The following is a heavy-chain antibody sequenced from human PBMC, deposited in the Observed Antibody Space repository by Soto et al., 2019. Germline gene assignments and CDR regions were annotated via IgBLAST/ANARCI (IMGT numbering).Heavy chain of an antibody. V-gene: IGHV4-59*01. CDR2: IYYSGST. Sequence: ASETLSLTCTVSGGSISSYYWSWIRQPPGKGLEWIGYIYYSGSTNYNPSLKSRVTISVDTSKNQFSLKLSSVTAADTAVYYCARSPQYSSGWNGGFDYWGQGTLVTVSS. CDR3: ARSPQYSSGWNGGFDY. CDR1: GGSISSYY. D-gene: IGHD6-19*01. J-gene: IGHJ4*02.